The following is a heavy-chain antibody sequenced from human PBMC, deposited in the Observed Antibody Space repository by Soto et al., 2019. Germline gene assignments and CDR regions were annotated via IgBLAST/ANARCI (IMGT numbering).Heavy chain of an antibody. CDR3: ALRFGTA. Sequence: LSLTCTVSGASISSGDYYWTWIRQPPGKGLEWIGYIYYSGTTYYNPSLKSRVSISLDASKNRFSLKLTSVTAADTGVYYCALRFGTAWGQGTTVTVSS. D-gene: IGHD5-12*01. CDR1: GASISSGDYY. CDR2: IYYSGTT. V-gene: IGHV4-30-4*01. J-gene: IGHJ6*02.